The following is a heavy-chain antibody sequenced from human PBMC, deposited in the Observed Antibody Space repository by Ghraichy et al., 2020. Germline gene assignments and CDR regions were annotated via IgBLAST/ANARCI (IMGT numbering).Heavy chain of an antibody. CDR2: IYSSGSI. Sequence: SETLSLTYTVSGGSISSSAYYWGWIRQPPGKGLEWIGSIYSSGSIYYNPSLKSRVTISVDTSKNQFSLKLSSVTAADTAVYYCARHSSYYGNFDSWGQGTLVTVSS. CDR1: GGSISSSAYY. J-gene: IGHJ4*02. D-gene: IGHD1-26*01. CDR3: ARHSSYYGNFDS. V-gene: IGHV4-39*01.